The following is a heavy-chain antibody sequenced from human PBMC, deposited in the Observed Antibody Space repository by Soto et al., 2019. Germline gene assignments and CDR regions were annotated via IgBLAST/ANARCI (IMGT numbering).Heavy chain of an antibody. CDR3: AKTYYYGSGSYFPFDS. J-gene: IGHJ4*02. D-gene: IGHD3-10*01. CDR1: GFSFSRYG. Sequence: GGSLRLSCAASGFSFSRYGMHWVRQAPGKGLEWVAVIWYDGSNKYYADSVKGRFTISRDNSRNTLFLQMNSLRAEDTAVYYCAKTYYYGSGSYFPFDSWGQGTLVTVSS. CDR2: IWYDGSNK. V-gene: IGHV3-33*06.